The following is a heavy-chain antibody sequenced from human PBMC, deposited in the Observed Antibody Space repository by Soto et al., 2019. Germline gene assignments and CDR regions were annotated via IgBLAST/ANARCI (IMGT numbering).Heavy chain of an antibody. D-gene: IGHD3-10*01. V-gene: IGHV3-33*01. Sequence: QVQLVESGGGVVQPGRSLRLSCAASGFTISSYGMHWVRQAPGKGLEWVAVIWYDGSNKYYADSVKGRFTISRDNSKNTLYLQMNSLRAEDTAVYYCARVRSGSSWYYGMDVWGPGTTVTVSS. CDR2: IWYDGSNK. CDR3: ARVRSGSSWYYGMDV. CDR1: GFTISSYG. J-gene: IGHJ6*02.